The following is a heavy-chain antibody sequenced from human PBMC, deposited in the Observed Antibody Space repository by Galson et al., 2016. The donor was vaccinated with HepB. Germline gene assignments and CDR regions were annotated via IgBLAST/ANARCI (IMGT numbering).Heavy chain of an antibody. Sequence: RLSCAASGFTFSNYVINWVRPAPGKGLEWVSAISGSAVSTYYADSVKGRFTISRDNSKNTVFLQMNSLRAEDTAVYYCAKARLGYCSSTACNEGMDVWGQGTTVTVSS. CDR3: AKARLGYCSSTACNEGMDV. D-gene: IGHD2-2*01. CDR2: ISGSAVST. J-gene: IGHJ6*02. V-gene: IGHV3-23*01. CDR1: GFTFSNYV.